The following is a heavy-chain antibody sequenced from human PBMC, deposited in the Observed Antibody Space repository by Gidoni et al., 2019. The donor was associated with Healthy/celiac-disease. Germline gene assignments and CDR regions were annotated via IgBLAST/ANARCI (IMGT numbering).Heavy chain of an antibody. CDR2: IWYDGSNK. D-gene: IGHD6-13*01. V-gene: IGHV3-33*01. J-gene: IGHJ6*03. CDR3: ARDVAAAYYMDV. CDR1: GFSFSSYG. Sequence: QVQLVESGGGVVQPGRSLRLSCAASGFSFSSYGMHWVRQAPGKGLEWVAVIWYDGSNKYYADSVKGRFTISRDNSKNTLYLQMNSLRAEDTAVYYCARDVAAAYYMDVWGKGTTVTVSS.